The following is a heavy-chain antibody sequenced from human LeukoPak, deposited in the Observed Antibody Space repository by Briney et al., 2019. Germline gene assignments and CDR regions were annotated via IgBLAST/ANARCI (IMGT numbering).Heavy chain of an antibody. Sequence: SETLSLTCTVSGGSISSGGYYWSWIRQHPGKGLEWIGYIYYSGSTYYNPSLKSRVTISVDTSKNQFSLKLSSVTAADTAVYYYSLWFGELGYFDYWGQGTLVTVSS. V-gene: IGHV4-31*03. CDR3: SLWFGELGYFDY. J-gene: IGHJ4*02. CDR1: GGSISSGGYY. CDR2: IYYSGST. D-gene: IGHD3-10*01.